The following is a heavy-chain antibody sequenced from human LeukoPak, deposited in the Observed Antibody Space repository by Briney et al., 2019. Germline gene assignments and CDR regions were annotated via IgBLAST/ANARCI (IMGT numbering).Heavy chain of an antibody. CDR3: ASLFYYDSSGYSYYFDY. V-gene: IGHV4-59*01. D-gene: IGHD3-22*01. CDR1: GASMSTYY. J-gene: IGHJ4*02. CDR2: IYYSGST. Sequence: SETLSLTCTVSGASMSTYYWSWIRQPPGKGLEWIGYIYYSGSTNYNHSLKSRVTISVDTSKSQFSLKLSSVTAADTAVYYCASLFYYDSSGYSYYFDYWGQGTLVTVSS.